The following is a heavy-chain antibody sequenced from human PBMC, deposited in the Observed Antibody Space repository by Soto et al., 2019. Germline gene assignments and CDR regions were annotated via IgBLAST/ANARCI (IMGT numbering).Heavy chain of an antibody. CDR3: ARILHNDSGYYPYYLDY. V-gene: IGHV4-31*03. Sequence: PSETLSLTCTVSGGSISSGANYWSWVRQGPGKGLEWIGNIYYNGTTYYNPSLKSRLTISVDTSQSQFSLSLTSVTAADTAVYYCARILHNDSGYYPYYLDYWGQGTLVTVSS. D-gene: IGHD3-22*01. CDR2: IYYNGTT. CDR1: GGSISSGANY. J-gene: IGHJ4*02.